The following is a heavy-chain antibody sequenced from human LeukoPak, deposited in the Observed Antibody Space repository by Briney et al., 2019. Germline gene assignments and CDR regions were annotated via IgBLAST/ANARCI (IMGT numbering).Heavy chain of an antibody. CDR3: LVGAIN. CDR2: ISYDGSNK. V-gene: IGHV3-30*04. D-gene: IGHD1-26*01. J-gene: IGHJ4*02. Sequence: PGGSLRLSCAASGFTFSSYAMHWVRQTPGKGLEWVAVISYDGSNKYYADSVKGRFTISRDNSKNTLYLQMNSLKTEDTAVYYCLVGAINWGQGTLVTVSS. CDR1: GFTFSSYA.